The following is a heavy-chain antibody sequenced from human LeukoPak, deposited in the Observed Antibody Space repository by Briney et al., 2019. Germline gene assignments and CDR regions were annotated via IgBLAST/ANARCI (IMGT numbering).Heavy chain of an antibody. CDR3: ARVCPPSVYGDYAPTSV. CDR2: IYFSGNT. CDR1: GDSINNDNYY. V-gene: IGHV4-30-4*01. D-gene: IGHD4-17*01. Sequence: PSQTLSLTCTVSGDSINNDNYYFSWIRQPPGKGLEWIGYIYFSGNTYYNPSLKSRVTISADKSKNQFSLKLSSVTAADTAVYYCARVCPPSVYGDYAPTSVWGQGTLVTVSS. J-gene: IGHJ4*02.